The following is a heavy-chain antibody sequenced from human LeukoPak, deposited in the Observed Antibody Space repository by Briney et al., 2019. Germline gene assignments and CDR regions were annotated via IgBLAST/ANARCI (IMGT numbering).Heavy chain of an antibody. Sequence: ASVKVSCTASGYTFTSYYMHWVRQAPGQGLEWMGIINPSGGSTSYAQKFQGRVTMTRDMSTSTVYMELSSLRSEDTAVYYCARDSTSGYYYGEAFDIWGQGTMVTVSS. CDR1: GYTFTSYY. D-gene: IGHD3-22*01. CDR3: ARDSTSGYYYGEAFDI. J-gene: IGHJ3*02. V-gene: IGHV1-46*01. CDR2: INPSGGST.